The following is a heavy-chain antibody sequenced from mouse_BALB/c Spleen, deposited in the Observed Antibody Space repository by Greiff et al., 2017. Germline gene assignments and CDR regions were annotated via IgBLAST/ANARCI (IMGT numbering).Heavy chain of an antibody. Sequence: DVQLQESGPGLVKPSQSLSLTCSATGYSITSGYYWNWIRQLPGNQLEWMGHISYDGSNNYNPTLKTRITITRDTSKNQIFLKLNSVTSEDTATCYCARGGDGYFDYWGQGTTLTVSS. D-gene: IGHD2-3*01. CDR2: ISYDGSN. CDR3: ARGGDGYFDY. CDR1: GYSITSGYY. J-gene: IGHJ2*01. V-gene: IGHV3-6*02.